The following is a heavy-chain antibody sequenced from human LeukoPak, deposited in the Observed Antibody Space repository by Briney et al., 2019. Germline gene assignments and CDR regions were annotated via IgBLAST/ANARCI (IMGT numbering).Heavy chain of an antibody. CDR3: ARALLSSRTLGPGGYFDH. D-gene: IGHD2-15*01. J-gene: IGHJ4*02. CDR1: GYTFTGHY. CDR2: VNPNTGGT. Sequence: ASVKVSCKASGYTFTGHYMHWVRQAPGQGLEWMGWVNPNTGGTNYAPSFHGRVAMTRDTSISTAYLELRGLKSDDAAVYYCARALLSSRTLGPGGYFDHWGQGALVSVSS. V-gene: IGHV1-2*02.